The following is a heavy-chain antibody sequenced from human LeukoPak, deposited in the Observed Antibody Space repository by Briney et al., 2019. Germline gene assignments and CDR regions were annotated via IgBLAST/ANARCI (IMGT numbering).Heavy chain of an antibody. CDR3: AREGGSSGYYTVPYYFDY. V-gene: IGHV1-69*01. D-gene: IGHD3-22*01. CDR2: IIPIFGTA. Sequence: SVKVSCKASGGTFSSYAISWVRQAPGQGLEWMGGIIPIFGTANYAQKFQGRVTITADESTSTAYMELSSLRSEDTAVYYCAREGGSSGYYTVPYYFDYWGQGTLATVSS. J-gene: IGHJ4*02. CDR1: GGTFSSYA.